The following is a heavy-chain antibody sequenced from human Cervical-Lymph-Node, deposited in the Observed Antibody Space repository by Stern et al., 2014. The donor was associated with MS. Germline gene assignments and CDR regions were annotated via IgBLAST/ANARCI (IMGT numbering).Heavy chain of an antibody. V-gene: IGHV1-18*01. CDR2: ISAYNGDT. CDR3: ARTYVRAFDY. J-gene: IGHJ4*02. D-gene: IGHD3-16*01. Sequence: QVQLVQSGSEVKKPGAPVKVSCKASGYTFTNYGITWVRQAPGRGLEWMGWISAYNGDTNYAQNLQGRVTMTTDTSMTTAYMELRSLRSDDTAVYYCARTYVRAFDYWGQGSLVTVSS. CDR1: GYTFTNYG.